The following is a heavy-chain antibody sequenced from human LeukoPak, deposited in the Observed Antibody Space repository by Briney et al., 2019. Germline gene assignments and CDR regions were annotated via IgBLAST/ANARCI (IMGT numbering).Heavy chain of an antibody. V-gene: IGHV3-48*03. CDR3: ARANIGAAGTLGWFDP. D-gene: IGHD6-13*01. Sequence: GGSLRLCCAASGFTFSSYEMNWVRQAPGKGLEWVSYISSSGSTIYYADSVKGRFTISRDNAKNTLYLQMNNLRAEDTAVYYCARANIGAAGTLGWFDPWGQGTLVTVSS. CDR1: GFTFSSYE. CDR2: ISSSGSTI. J-gene: IGHJ5*02.